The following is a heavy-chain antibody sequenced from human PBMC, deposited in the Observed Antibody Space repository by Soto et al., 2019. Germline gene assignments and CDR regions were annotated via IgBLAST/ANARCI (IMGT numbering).Heavy chain of an antibody. J-gene: IGHJ6*02. V-gene: IGHV1-18*01. D-gene: IGHD6-13*01. CDR3: ARSTGYSASWGYFYYGMKI. Sequence: QVQLVQSGAELKKPGASVKVSCKASGYTFTNYGISWVRQAPGQGLEWMGWVNTYHGNTKYAQKLQGRVTMTKDPSTRTAYLELTSLRSDDTALYYCARSTGYSASWGYFYYGMKIWCQGNTVIVSS. CDR1: GYTFTNYG. CDR2: VNTYHGNT.